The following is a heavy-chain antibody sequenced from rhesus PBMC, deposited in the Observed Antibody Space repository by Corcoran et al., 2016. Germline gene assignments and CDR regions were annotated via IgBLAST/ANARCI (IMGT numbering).Heavy chain of an antibody. CDR2: ISGSDGST. CDR1: GVYISSNW. V-gene: IGHV4-173*01. J-gene: IGHJ5-2*02. D-gene: IGHD2-21*01. CDR3: ARDWCHGSGCSSLDV. Sequence: QLQLQESGPGLVKPSETLSLTCAVSGVYISSNWWSWIRLPPGQGREGIGRISGSDGSTNYNPSLKSRVTTSTDTSKNQFSLKLSSVTAADTAVYYCARDWCHGSGCSSLDVWGRGVLVTVSS.